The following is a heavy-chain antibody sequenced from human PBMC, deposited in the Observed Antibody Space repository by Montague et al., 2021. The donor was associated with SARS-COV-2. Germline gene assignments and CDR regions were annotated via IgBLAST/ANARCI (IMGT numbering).Heavy chain of an antibody. D-gene: IGHD3-3*01. J-gene: IGHJ1*01. V-gene: IGHV2-70*11. CDR2: IDWDDDK. CDR3: ARRPHYPDFWSGYYQYFQH. Sequence: PALVKPTQTLTLTCTFSGFSLSTSGMCVSWIRQPPGKALEWLARIDWDDDKHYSTSLKTRLTISKDTSKNQVVLTVTNMDPVDTATYYCARRPHYPDFWSGYYQYFQHWGQGTLATVSS. CDR1: GFSLSTSGMC.